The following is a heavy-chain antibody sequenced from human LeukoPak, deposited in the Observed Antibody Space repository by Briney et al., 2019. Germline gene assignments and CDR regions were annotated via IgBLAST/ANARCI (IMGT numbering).Heavy chain of an antibody. Sequence: GASLKVSCKASGYTFTGYYMHWVRQAPGQGLEWMGRINPNSGGTNYAQKFQGRVTMTRDTSISTAYMELSRLRSDDTAVYYCARDREMATTNWFDPWGQGTLVTVSS. CDR2: INPNSGGT. J-gene: IGHJ5*02. CDR3: ARDREMATTNWFDP. D-gene: IGHD5-24*01. CDR1: GYTFTGYY. V-gene: IGHV1-2*06.